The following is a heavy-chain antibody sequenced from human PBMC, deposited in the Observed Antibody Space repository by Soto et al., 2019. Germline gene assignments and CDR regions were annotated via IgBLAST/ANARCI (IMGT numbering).Heavy chain of an antibody. V-gene: IGHV3-21*01. CDR3: ARDLLAAAGTVDY. CDR2: ISSSSSYI. CDR1: GFTFSSYS. Sequence: EVQLVESGGGLVKPGGSLRLSCAASGFTFSSYSMNWVRQAPGKGLEWVSSISSSSSYIYYADSVKGRFTISRDNDKNSLYLHMNSLRAQDTAVYYCARDLLAAAGTVDYWGQGPLVTASS. J-gene: IGHJ4*02. D-gene: IGHD6-13*01.